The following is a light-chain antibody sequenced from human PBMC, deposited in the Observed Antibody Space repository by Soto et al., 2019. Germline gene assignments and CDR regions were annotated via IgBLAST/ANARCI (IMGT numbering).Light chain of an antibody. V-gene: IGKV3-11*01. J-gene: IGKJ5*01. Sequence: EIVLTQSPATLSLSPGERATLSCRASQSVGSYLVWYQQRPGQAPRLLIFDASNRATGIPARFSGSGSGTDFTLTISSLETEDFAVYYCQHRTNWPPSTFGQGTRLEIK. CDR2: DAS. CDR1: QSVGSY. CDR3: QHRTNWPPST.